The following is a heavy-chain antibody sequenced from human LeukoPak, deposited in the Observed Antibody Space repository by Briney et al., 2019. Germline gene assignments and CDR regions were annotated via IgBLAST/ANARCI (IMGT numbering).Heavy chain of an antibody. CDR1: GGSISSSSYY. Sequence: RASETLSLTCTVSGGSISSSSYYWGWIRQPPGKGLEWIGSIYYSGSTYYNPSLKSRVTISVDTSKNQFSLKLSSVTAADTAVYYCARDGSSWYVGGWFDPWGQGTLVTVSS. J-gene: IGHJ5*02. CDR3: ARDGSSWYVGGWFDP. D-gene: IGHD6-13*01. CDR2: IYYSGST. V-gene: IGHV4-39*07.